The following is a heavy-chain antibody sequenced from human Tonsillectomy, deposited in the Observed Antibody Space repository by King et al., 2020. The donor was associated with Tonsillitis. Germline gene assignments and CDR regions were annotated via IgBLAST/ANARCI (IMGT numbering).Heavy chain of an antibody. V-gene: IGHV3-49*03. Sequence: VQLVESGGGLVQPGRSLRLSCTASGFTFGDYAMSWFRQAPGKGLEWVGFIRSKAYGGTTEYAASVKGRFTISRDDSKSIAYLQMNGLKTEDTAVYYCTRESLTVPYDAFDIWGQGTMVTVSS. CDR2: IRSKAYGGTT. D-gene: IGHD4-17*01. CDR1: GFTFGDYA. J-gene: IGHJ3*02. CDR3: TRESLTVPYDAFDI.